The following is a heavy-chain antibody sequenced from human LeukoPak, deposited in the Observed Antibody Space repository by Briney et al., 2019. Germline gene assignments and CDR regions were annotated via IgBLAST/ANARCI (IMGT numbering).Heavy chain of an antibody. V-gene: IGHV3-23*01. J-gene: IGHJ4*02. CDR3: AKRDSSGSNYFAY. CDR1: GFTFAGCA. D-gene: IGHD6-19*01. CDR2: FGRSGAGT. Sequence: SGGSLRLSCAASGFTFAGCAMSWVRQAPGKGLEWVSTFGRSGAGTFYADSVKGRFTISRDNSKNTLYLQMNSLRAEDTAVYYCAKRDSSGSNYFAYWGQGALATVSS.